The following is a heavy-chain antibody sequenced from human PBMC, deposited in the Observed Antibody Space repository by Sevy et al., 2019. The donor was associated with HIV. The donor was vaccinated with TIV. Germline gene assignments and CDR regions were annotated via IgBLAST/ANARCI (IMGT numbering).Heavy chain of an antibody. D-gene: IGHD3-10*01. Sequence: GGSLRLSCAASGFPFSNSWMTWVRQAPGKGLEWVANIKEDGREIYYVDSVKGRFTISRDNAKNSLYLQMNSLRAEDTAVYYCLVSFDYWGQGTLVTVSS. CDR1: GFPFSNSW. CDR2: IKEDGREI. V-gene: IGHV3-7*01. CDR3: LVSFDY. J-gene: IGHJ4*02.